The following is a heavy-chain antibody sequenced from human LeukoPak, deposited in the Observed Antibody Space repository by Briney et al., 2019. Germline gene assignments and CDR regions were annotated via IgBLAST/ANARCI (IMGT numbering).Heavy chain of an antibody. D-gene: IGHD3-9*01. J-gene: IGHJ4*02. CDR3: AKAWNYDILTGYAH. CDR1: GFTFDDYA. V-gene: IGHV3-9*03. Sequence: PGGSLRLSCAASGFTFDDYAMHWVRQAPGKGLGWVSGISWNSGSIGYADSVKGRFTISRDNAKNSLYLQMNSLRAEDMSLYYCAKAWNYDILTGYAHWGQGTLVTVSS. CDR2: ISWNSGSI.